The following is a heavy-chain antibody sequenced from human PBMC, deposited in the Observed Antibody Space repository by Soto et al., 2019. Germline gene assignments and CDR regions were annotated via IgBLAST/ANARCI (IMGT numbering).Heavy chain of an antibody. V-gene: IGHV4-30-2*01. Sequence: QLQLQESGSGLVKPSQTLSLTCAVSGGSISSGGYSWSWIRQPPGKGLEWIGYIQHGGSTYYNPRLKSRVYVSVDRSKNQFSLKLTSVTAADTAVYYCARAHYGDYGYGMDVWGQGTTVTVSS. CDR3: ARAHYGDYGYGMDV. CDR2: IQHGGST. CDR1: GGSISSGGYS. D-gene: IGHD4-17*01. J-gene: IGHJ6*02.